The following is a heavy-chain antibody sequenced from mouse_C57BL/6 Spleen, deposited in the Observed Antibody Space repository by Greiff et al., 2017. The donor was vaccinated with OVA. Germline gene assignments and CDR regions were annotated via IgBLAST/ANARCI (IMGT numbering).Heavy chain of an antibody. J-gene: IGHJ4*01. CDR3: TVNPYGNYYYAMDY. D-gene: IGHD2-1*01. V-gene: IGHV6-3*01. Sequence: EVHLVESGGGLVQPGGSMKLSCVASGFTFSNYWMNWVRQSPEKGLEWVAQIRLKSDNYATHYAESVKGRFTISRDDSKSSVYLQMNNLRAEDTGIYYCTVNPYGNYYYAMDYWGQGTSVTVSS. CDR1: GFTFSNYW. CDR2: IRLKSDNYAT.